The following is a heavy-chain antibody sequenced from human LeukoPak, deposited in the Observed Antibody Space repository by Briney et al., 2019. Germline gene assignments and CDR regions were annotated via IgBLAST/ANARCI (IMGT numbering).Heavy chain of an antibody. D-gene: IGHD3-9*01. V-gene: IGHV3-23*01. CDR1: GFTFTNYA. J-gene: IGHJ4*02. CDR3: AKWGDYDILTGYYVPDY. CDR2: ITGSDGSS. Sequence: GGSLRLSCVASGFTFTNYAMSWVRQAPGKGLEWVSAITGSDGSSYYADSVKGRFTISRDNSKNTLYLQVNSLRAEDTAVYYCAKWGDYDILTGYYVPDYWGQGTLVTVSS.